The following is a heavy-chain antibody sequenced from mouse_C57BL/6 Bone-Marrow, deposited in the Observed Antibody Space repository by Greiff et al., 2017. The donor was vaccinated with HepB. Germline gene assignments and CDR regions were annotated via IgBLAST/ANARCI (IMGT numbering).Heavy chain of an antibody. CDR1: GFTFSNYW. CDR2: IRLKSDNYAT. Sequence: EVKLEESGGGLVQPGGSMKLSCVASGFTFSNYWMNWVRQSPEKGLEWVAQIRLKSDNYATHYAESVKGRFTISRDDSKSSVYLQMNNLRAEDTGIYYCTEITTVVDYAMDYWGQGTSVTVSS. J-gene: IGHJ4*01. V-gene: IGHV6-3*01. CDR3: TEITTVVDYAMDY. D-gene: IGHD1-1*01.